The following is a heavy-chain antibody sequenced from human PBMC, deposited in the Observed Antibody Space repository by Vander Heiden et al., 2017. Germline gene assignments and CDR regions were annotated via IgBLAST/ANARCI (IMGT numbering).Heavy chain of an antibody. CDR2: IRPYNGDT. CDR3: ATHGGSGAVAGTEGC. CDR1: GYTFTTYG. J-gene: IGHJ4*02. D-gene: IGHD6-19*01. V-gene: IGHV1-18*01. Sequence: QVQLVQSGAEVKKPGASVKVSCKASGYTFTTYGISWVRQAPGQGLEWMGWIRPYNGDTYDAQKFQGRVTMTTDTSTSTVYVEVRSLRSDDTAVYYCATHGGSGAVAGTEGCWGQGTLIIVSS.